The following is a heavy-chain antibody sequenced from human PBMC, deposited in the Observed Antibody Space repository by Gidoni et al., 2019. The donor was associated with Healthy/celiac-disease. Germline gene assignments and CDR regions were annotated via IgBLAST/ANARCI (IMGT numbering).Heavy chain of an antibody. Sequence: QLQLQESGPGLVKPSETLSLTCTVSGGSISSSSYYWGWIRQPPGKGLEWIGSIYYSGSTYYNPSLKSRVTISVDTSKNQFSLKLSSVTAADTAVYYCARHSGYDKRGNYFDYWGQGTLVTVSS. CDR2: IYYSGST. J-gene: IGHJ4*02. CDR1: GGSISSSSYY. D-gene: IGHD5-12*01. CDR3: ARHSGYDKRGNYFDY. V-gene: IGHV4-39*01.